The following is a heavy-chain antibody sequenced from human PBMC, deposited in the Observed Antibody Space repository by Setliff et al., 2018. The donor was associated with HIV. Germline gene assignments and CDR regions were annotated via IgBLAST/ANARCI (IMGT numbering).Heavy chain of an antibody. CDR3: ARILGSHYYYGMDV. Sequence: SETLSLTCTVSGGSFSSGDYSWTWIRQPPGKGLEWIGFIFYSGSTHQNPSLKSRVTISVDSSKNHFSLILSSVTAADTAVYFCARILGSHYYYGMDVWGPGTTVT. V-gene: IGHV4-30-4*08. CDR2: IFYSGST. CDR1: GGSFSSGDYS. D-gene: IGHD6-19*01. J-gene: IGHJ6*02.